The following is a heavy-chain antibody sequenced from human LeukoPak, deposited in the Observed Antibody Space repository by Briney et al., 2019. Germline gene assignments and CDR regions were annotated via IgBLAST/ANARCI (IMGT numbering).Heavy chain of an antibody. J-gene: IGHJ4*02. Sequence: SETLSLTCAVYGGSFSGYYWSWIRQPPGKGLEWIGEINHSGSTNYNPSLTSRVTISVDTSKNQFSLKLSSVTAADTAVYYCAREGYSGYDSGGYWGQGTLVTVSS. CDR2: INHSGST. CDR1: GGSFSGYY. D-gene: IGHD5-12*01. CDR3: AREGYSGYDSGGY. V-gene: IGHV4-34*01.